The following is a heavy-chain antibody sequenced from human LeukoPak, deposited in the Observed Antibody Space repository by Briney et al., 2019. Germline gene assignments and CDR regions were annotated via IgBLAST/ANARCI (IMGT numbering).Heavy chain of an antibody. D-gene: IGHD2-15*01. CDR2: IKEDGSEK. V-gene: IGHV3-7*01. CDR1: GFTFRKHW. Sequence: GGSLRLSCAADGFTFRKHWMSWVRQAMGKGLECVAKIKEDGSEKHYVDSVKGRFTISRDNTKNSLYLQMNSLRAEDTAVYYCARDCSGVNCYTRNFDYWGQGTLVTVSS. J-gene: IGHJ4*02. CDR3: ARDCSGVNCYTRNFDY.